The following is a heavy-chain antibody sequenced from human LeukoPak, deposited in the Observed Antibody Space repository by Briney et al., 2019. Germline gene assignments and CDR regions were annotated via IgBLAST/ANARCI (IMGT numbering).Heavy chain of an antibody. CDR2: INPNSGGT. V-gene: IGHV1-2*02. D-gene: IGHD3-22*01. J-gene: IGHJ4*02. CDR1: GYTFTGYY. Sequence: GASVKVSCKASGYTFTGYYMHWVRQAPGQGLEWMGWINPNSGGTNYAQKFQGRVTMTRDTSISTAYMELSSLRSEDTAVYYCARGPPITMRVVVTPFDYWGQGTLVTVSS. CDR3: ARGPPITMRVVVTPFDY.